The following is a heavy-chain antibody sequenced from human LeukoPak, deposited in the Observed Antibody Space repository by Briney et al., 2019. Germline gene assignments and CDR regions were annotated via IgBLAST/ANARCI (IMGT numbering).Heavy chain of an antibody. CDR1: GYTFTGYY. Sequence: ASVKVSCKASGYTFTGYYMHWVRQAPGQGLEWMGIINPSGGSTSYAQKFQGRVTMTRDTSTSTVYMELSSLRSEDTAVYYCASSIRDSSSWYGGDSSGPGDYWGQGTLVTVSS. CDR3: ASSIRDSSSWYGGDSSGPGDY. J-gene: IGHJ4*02. V-gene: IGHV1-46*01. D-gene: IGHD6-13*01. CDR2: INPSGGST.